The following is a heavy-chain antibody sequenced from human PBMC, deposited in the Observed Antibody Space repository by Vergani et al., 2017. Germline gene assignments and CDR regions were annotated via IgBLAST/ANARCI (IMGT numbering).Heavy chain of an antibody. V-gene: IGHV3-23*01. D-gene: IGHD5-12*01. CDR3: AKANPRNRGYDYLYYYHAMDV. CDR1: GFTFNHYA. CDR2: SSGSGGST. J-gene: IGHJ6*02. Sequence: EVQLLESGGDLVQPGGSLRLSCAASGFTFNHYAMNWVRQAPGKGLEWVSGSSGSGGSTYYAGSVKGRFPISRDSSKNTLYLQMNSLSAGDTAVYYCAKANPRNRGYDYLYYYHAMDVWGQGTTVTVSS.